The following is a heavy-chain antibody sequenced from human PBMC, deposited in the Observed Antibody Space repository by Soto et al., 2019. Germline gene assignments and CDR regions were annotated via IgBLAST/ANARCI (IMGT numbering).Heavy chain of an antibody. J-gene: IGHJ4*02. CDR3: AKGGHLDY. V-gene: IGHV3-7*01. CDR1: GFPFSSFW. Sequence: EVQLVESGGGLVQPGGSLRLSCEASGFPFSSFWMSWVRQAPGKGLEWVANINEGGSEKYYVDSVRGRLTISRDNTKNSLSLQMNSLRAEDTALYYCAKGGHLDYWGQGTPVTVSS. CDR2: INEGGSEK.